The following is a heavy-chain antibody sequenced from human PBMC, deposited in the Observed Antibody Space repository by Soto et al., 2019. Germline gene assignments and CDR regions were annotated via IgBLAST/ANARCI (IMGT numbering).Heavy chain of an antibody. CDR2: IDWDEDR. CDR1: GFSLSTSGLP. J-gene: IGHJ4*02. CDR3: GRLRSDYDSSGHDF. V-gene: IGHV2-70*04. Sequence: SGPTLVNPTASLTLTCTSSGFSLSTSGLPVSWIRQAPGKALEWLARIDWDEDRFYSTSLKTKLTISKDTSKKQVVLTMTKMDTVNTASCYRGRLRSDYDSSGHDFWGQGIRGTVAA. D-gene: IGHD3-22*01.